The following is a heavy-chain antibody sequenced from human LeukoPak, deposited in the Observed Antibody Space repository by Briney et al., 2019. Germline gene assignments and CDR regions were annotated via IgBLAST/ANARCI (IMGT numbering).Heavy chain of an antibody. CDR1: GGTFSSYA. CDR3: ASQYCSSTSCFSIGDYYYMDV. CDR2: IIPIFGTA. Sequence: SVKVSCKASGGTFSSYAISWVRQAPGQGLEWMGGIIPIFGTANYAQKFQGRVTITTDESTSTAYMELSSLRSEDTAVYYCASQYCSSTSCFSIGDYYYMDVWGKGTTVTVSS. V-gene: IGHV1-69*05. J-gene: IGHJ6*03. D-gene: IGHD2-2*01.